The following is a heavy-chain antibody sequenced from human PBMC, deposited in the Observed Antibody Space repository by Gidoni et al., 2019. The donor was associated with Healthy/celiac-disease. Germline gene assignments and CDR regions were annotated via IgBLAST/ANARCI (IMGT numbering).Heavy chain of an antibody. J-gene: IGHJ2*01. V-gene: IGHV4-31*03. Sequence: QVQLQESGPGLVKHSQTLSLTCTVSGGSISSGGYYWSWIRQHPGKGLEWIGYIYYSGSTYYNPSLKSRVTISVATSKTQFSLKLSSVTAADTAVYYCASWGNYRSYWYFDLWGRGTLVTVSS. CDR1: GGSISSGGYY. CDR2: IYYSGST. D-gene: IGHD1-7*01. CDR3: ASWGNYRSYWYFDL.